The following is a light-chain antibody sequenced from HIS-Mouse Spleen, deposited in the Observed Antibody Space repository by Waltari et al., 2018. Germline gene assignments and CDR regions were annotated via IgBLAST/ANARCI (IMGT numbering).Light chain of an antibody. CDR1: PSVSSY. Sequence: EIVLTQSPATLSLSPGERATLTCRASPSVSSYLAWYQQKPGQAPRLLIYDASNRATGIPARFSGSGSGTDFTLTISSLEPEDFAVYYCQQRSNWPRGTFGQGTKVEIK. J-gene: IGKJ1*01. CDR2: DAS. V-gene: IGKV3-11*01. CDR3: QQRSNWPRGT.